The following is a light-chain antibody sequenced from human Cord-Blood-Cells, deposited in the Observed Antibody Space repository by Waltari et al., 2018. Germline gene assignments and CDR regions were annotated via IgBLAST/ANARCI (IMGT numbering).Light chain of an antibody. CDR3: QQSYSTPPT. J-gene: IGKJ1*01. V-gene: IGKV1-39*01. Sequence: DIQMTQSPSSLSASVGDRVTITCRASQSISSYLNWYQQKPGKAPELLIYAASSLQSGVPSRFSGSGAGTDFTLTISSLQPEEFATYYCQQSYSTPPTFGQGTKVEIK. CDR1: QSISSY. CDR2: AAS.